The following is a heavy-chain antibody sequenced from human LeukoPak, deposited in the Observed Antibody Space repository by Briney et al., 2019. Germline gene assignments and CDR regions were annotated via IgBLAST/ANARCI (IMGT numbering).Heavy chain of an antibody. Sequence: GGSQRLSCTASGFSFSGHWMRWARQLPGKGLVWVSRISPTGSTTSYADSVKGRFTVSRDNAKNTLYLQVNNLRAEDTAVYYCARGPNSNWSGLDFWGQGTLLTVSS. D-gene: IGHD6-6*01. J-gene: IGHJ4*02. V-gene: IGHV3-74*01. CDR2: ISPTGSTT. CDR3: ARGPNSNWSGLDF. CDR1: GFSFSGHW.